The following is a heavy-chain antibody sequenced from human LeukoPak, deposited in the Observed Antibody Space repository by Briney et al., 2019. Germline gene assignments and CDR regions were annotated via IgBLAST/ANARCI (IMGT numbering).Heavy chain of an antibody. Sequence: TGGSLRLSCAASGFTFSSYAMSWVRQAPGKGVEWVSAISGSGGSTYYADSVKGRFTISRDNSKNTLYLQMNSLRAEDTAVYFCAKKRGGDGYTYYWGQGTLVTVSS. CDR2: ISGSGGST. CDR3: AKKRGGDGYTYY. J-gene: IGHJ4*02. D-gene: IGHD5-24*01. V-gene: IGHV3-23*01. CDR1: GFTFSSYA.